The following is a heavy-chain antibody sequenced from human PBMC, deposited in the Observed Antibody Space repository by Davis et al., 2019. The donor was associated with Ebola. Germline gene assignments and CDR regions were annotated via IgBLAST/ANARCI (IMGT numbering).Heavy chain of an antibody. D-gene: IGHD6-19*01. Sequence: SVKVSCKASGGTFSSYAISWVRQAPGQGLEWMGRIIPILGIANYAQKFQGRVTITADKSTSTAYMELSSLRSEDTAVYYCARDLSSGWSRGYYYGMDVWGQGTTVTVSS. CDR2: IIPILGIA. J-gene: IGHJ6*02. CDR1: GGTFSSYA. V-gene: IGHV1-69*04. CDR3: ARDLSSGWSRGYYYGMDV.